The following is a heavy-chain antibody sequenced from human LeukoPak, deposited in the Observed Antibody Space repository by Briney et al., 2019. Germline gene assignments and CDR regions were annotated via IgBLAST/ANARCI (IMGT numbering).Heavy chain of an antibody. D-gene: IGHD3-3*01. J-gene: IGHJ1*01. CDR2: ISAYNGNT. CDR3: ARPYYDFWSGYPGAEYFQH. CDR1: GYTFTSYG. V-gene: IGHV1-18*01. Sequence: ASVKVTCKASGYTFTSYGISWVRQARGQGLEWMGWISAYNGNTNYAQKLQGRVTMTTDTSTSTAYMELRSLRSDDTAVYYCARPYYDFWSGYPGAEYFQHWGQGTLVTVSS.